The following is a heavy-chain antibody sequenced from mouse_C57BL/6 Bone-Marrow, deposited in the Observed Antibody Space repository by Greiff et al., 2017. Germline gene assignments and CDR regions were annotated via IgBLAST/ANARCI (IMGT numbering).Heavy chain of an antibody. J-gene: IGHJ3*01. Sequence: VQLKESVAELVRPGASVKLSCTASGFNIKNTYMHWVKQRPEQGLEWIGRIDPANGNTKYAPKFQGKATITADTSSNTAYLQLSSLTSEDTAIYYCARPDLLLLRSWFAYWGQGTLVTVSA. CDR1: GFNIKNTY. CDR2: IDPANGNT. CDR3: ARPDLLLLRSWFAY. V-gene: IGHV14-3*01. D-gene: IGHD2-2*01.